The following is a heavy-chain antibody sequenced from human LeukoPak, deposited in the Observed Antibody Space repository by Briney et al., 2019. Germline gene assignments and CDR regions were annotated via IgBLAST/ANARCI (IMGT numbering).Heavy chain of an antibody. D-gene: IGHD3-16*01. J-gene: IGHJ4*02. CDR2: IDHTGST. CDR3: ARRLGGYTSFEY. Sequence: SETLSRTCAVYSRSFNGYYWNWIRQSPGKGLEWIGEIDHTGSTSYNPSLKSRVTLSVDTSKNQFSLKLRSVTAADTALYYCARRLGGYTSFEYWGQGILVTVSS. V-gene: IGHV4-34*01. CDR1: SRSFNGYY.